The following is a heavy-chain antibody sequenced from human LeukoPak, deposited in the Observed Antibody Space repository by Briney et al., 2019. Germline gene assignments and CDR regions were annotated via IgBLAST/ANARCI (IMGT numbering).Heavy chain of an antibody. D-gene: IGHD3-22*01. CDR3: ARDGPFSRYYYDSSGYSTRRPFDY. CDR2: INLSGGST. J-gene: IGHJ4*02. CDR1: GYTCTSYY. V-gene: IGHV1-46*01. Sequence: ASVKVSCKASGYTCTSYYMHWVRQAPGQGLEWMGIINLSGGSTSYAQKFQGRVTMTRDTFTSTVYMELSSLRSEDTAVYYCARDGPFSRYYYDSSGYSTRRPFDYWGQGTLVTVSS.